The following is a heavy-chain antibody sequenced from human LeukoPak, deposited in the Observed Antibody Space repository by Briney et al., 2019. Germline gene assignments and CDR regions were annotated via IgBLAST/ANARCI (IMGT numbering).Heavy chain of an antibody. D-gene: IGHD4-23*01. CDR2: ISNDGSHK. CDR1: GFPFSSYS. J-gene: IGHJ4*02. CDR3: ARELNRLADYSGDYFDP. V-gene: IGHV3-30*04. Sequence: GGSLRLSCAASGFPFSSYSMHWVRQAPGNGLEWVAVISNDGSHKYYADSVKGRFIISRDNSKNTLSLQMSTLRPDETPVFYCARELNRLADYSGDYFDPGGQGTLFTVSS.